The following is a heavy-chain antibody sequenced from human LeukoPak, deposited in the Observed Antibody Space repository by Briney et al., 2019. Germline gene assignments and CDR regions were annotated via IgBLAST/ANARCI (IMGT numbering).Heavy chain of an antibody. CDR2: ISYDGSTK. J-gene: IGHJ6*02. CDR3: AKDWGGFGDFWSGYFNYYGLDV. D-gene: IGHD3-3*01. Sequence: GGSLRLSCAASGFSFSSNGMHWVRQAPGKGLEWVAVISYDGSTKYYADSVKGLFTISRDNSKNTLFLQMNSLRDGDTAVYFCAKDWGGFGDFWSGYFNYYGLDVWGQGTTVTVSS. V-gene: IGHV3-30*18. CDR1: GFSFSSNG.